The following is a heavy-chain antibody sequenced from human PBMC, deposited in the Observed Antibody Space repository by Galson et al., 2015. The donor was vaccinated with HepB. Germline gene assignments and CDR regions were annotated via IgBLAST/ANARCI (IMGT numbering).Heavy chain of an antibody. Sequence: SLRLSCAGTGFTFSRYAMHWVRHAPGKGLEWVTIIWNDGSRKLYGNSVKGRFTISRDNSKNTLYLQMNSLRAEDTAVYYCARDHPHSGCDYWGQGTLVTVSS. CDR3: ARDHPHSGCDY. CDR1: GFTFSRYA. J-gene: IGHJ4*02. CDR2: IWNDGSRK. V-gene: IGHV3-33*01. D-gene: IGHD3-10*01.